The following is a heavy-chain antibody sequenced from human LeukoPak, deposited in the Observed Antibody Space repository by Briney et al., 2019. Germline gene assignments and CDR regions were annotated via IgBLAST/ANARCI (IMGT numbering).Heavy chain of an antibody. CDR1: GYTFTSYG. V-gene: IGHV1-18*01. J-gene: IGHJ5*02. D-gene: IGHD3-10*01. Sequence: ASVKVSCKASGYTFTSYGISWVRQAPGQGLEWMGWISPYNGNTNYAQKLQGRVTMTTDTSTSTAYMELSSLRSDDTAVYSCARGRYYGSGSYGNWFDPWGQGTLVTVSS. CDR2: ISPYNGNT. CDR3: ARGRYYGSGSYGNWFDP.